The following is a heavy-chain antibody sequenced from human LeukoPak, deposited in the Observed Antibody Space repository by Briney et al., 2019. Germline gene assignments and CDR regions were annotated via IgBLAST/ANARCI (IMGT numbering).Heavy chain of an antibody. CDR3: ARDNKTARWAFDI. J-gene: IGHJ3*02. CDR2: VYSGGST. V-gene: IGHV3-53*01. CDR1: GFTVSSNY. Sequence: GSLRLSCAASGFTVSSNYMSWVRQAPGKGLEWVSVVYSGGSTYYADSVKGRFTTSRDNSKNTLYLQMNSLRAEDTAVYYCARDNKTARWAFDIWGQGTMVTVSS. D-gene: IGHD5-18*01.